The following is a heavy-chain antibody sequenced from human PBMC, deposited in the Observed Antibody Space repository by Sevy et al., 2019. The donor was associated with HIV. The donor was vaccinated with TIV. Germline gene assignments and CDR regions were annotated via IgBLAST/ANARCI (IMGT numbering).Heavy chain of an antibody. Sequence: GGSLRLSCAASGFTFSAYAMSWVRQAPGKGLEWVSCISSSGGSTYYADSVKGRFSISRDTSKNTLYLQMNSLRAEDTAVYYCATLRGGLYGSGYFQNWGQGTQVTVPS. CDR3: ATLRGGLYGSGYFQN. D-gene: IGHD3-10*01. V-gene: IGHV3-23*01. CDR2: ISSSGGST. J-gene: IGHJ1*01. CDR1: GFTFSAYA.